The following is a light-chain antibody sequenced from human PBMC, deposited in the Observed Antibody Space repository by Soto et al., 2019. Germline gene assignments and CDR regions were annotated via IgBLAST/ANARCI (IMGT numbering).Light chain of an antibody. Sequence: GDRVPMTCRASQNINTWLAWFQQQPRKAPKLLIYKASSLQSGVPSRFSGTGSGTEFTLTISSLQPEDFAVYYCLQYGSSPPTFGQGTRLEIK. V-gene: IGKV1-5*03. J-gene: IGKJ5*01. CDR2: KAS. CDR3: LQYGSSPPT. CDR1: QNINTW.